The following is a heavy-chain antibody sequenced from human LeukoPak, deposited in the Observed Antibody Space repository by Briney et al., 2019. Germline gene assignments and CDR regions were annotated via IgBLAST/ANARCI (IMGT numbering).Heavy chain of an antibody. CDR3: ARAPGGLGDGYNYVGQYFQH. CDR2: IYYSGST. CDR1: GYSIDSGFY. V-gene: IGHV4-38-2*02. D-gene: IGHD5-24*01. J-gene: IGHJ1*01. Sequence: PSETLSLTCTVSGYSIDSGFYWGWIRQPPGKGLEWIGSIYYSGSTYYNPSLKSRVTISVDTSKNQFSLKLSSVTAADTAVYYCARAPGGLGDGYNYVGQYFQHWGQGTLVTVSS.